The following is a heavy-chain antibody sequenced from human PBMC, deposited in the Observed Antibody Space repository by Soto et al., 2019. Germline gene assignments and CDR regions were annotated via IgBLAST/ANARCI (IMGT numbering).Heavy chain of an antibody. J-gene: IGHJ4*02. D-gene: IGHD3-10*01. Sequence: QVQLQESGPGLVKPSGTLSLTCAVSGGSISSSNWWSWVRQPPVKGLEWIGEIYHSGSTNDNPSLKSRVTVSVDKSKNQFSLKLSSVTAADTAVYYCARAPMVRGVIMGVDWGQGTLVTVSS. CDR1: GGSISSSNW. V-gene: IGHV4-4*02. CDR3: ARAPMVRGVIMGVD. CDR2: IYHSGST.